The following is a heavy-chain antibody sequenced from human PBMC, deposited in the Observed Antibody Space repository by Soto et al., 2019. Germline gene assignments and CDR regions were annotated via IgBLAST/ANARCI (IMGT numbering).Heavy chain of an antibody. CDR2: IYYSGST. D-gene: IGHD6-19*01. J-gene: IGHJ4*02. CDR1: GGSVSSGSYY. V-gene: IGHV4-61*01. Sequence: QVQLQESGPGLVKPSETLSLTCTVSGGSVSSGSYYWSWIRQPPGKGLEWIGYIYYSGSTNYNHSLKSRVTISIVTSKNQFYLKLSSVTAADTAVYYCASYSSGWYAVSYWRQGTLVTVSS. CDR3: ASYSSGWYAVSY.